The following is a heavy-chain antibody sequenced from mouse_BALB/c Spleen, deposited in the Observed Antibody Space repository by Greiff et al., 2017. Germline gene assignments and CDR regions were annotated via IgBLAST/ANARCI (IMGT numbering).Heavy chain of an antibody. CDR2: IWSGGST. CDR1: GFSLTSYG. CDR3: ARNDYYYGSIYDCYFDV. D-gene: IGHD1-1*01. Sequence: QVQLQQSGPGLVQPSQSLSITCTVSGFSLTSYGVHWVRQSPGKGLEWLGVIWSGGSTDYNAAFISRLSISKDNSKSQVFFKMNSLQADDTAIYYCARNDYYYGSIYDCYFDVWGAGTTVTVSS. J-gene: IGHJ1*01. V-gene: IGHV2-4-1*01.